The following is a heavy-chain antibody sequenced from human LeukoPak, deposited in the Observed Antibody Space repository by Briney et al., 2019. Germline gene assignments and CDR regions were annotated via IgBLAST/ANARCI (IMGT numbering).Heavy chain of an antibody. Sequence: GGSLRLSCAASGFTFSSYATSWVRQAPGKGLEWVSAISGSGGSTYYADSVKGRFTISRDNSKNTLYLQMNSLRAEDTAVYYCAKGYSYGYVSDYYYYYMDVWGKGTTVTVSS. D-gene: IGHD5-18*01. CDR2: ISGSGGST. CDR1: GFTFSSYA. V-gene: IGHV3-23*01. CDR3: AKGYSYGYVSDYYYYYMDV. J-gene: IGHJ6*03.